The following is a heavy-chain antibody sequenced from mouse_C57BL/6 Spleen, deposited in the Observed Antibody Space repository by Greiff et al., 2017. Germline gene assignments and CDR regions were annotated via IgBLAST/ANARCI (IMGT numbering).Heavy chain of an antibody. CDR1: GYTFTDYY. Sequence: EVQLQQSGPELVKPGASVKISCKASGYTFTDYYMNWVKQSHGKSLEWIGDINPNNGGTSYNQKFKGKATLTVDKSSSTAYMELRSLTSEDSAVYYCARRDLSGTGGDYWGQGTTLTVSS. J-gene: IGHJ2*01. CDR3: ARRDLSGTGGDY. D-gene: IGHD4-1*01. V-gene: IGHV1-26*01. CDR2: INPNNGGT.